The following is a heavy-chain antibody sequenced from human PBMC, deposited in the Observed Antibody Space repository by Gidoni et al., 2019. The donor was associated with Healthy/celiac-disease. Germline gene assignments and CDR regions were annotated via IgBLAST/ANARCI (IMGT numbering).Heavy chain of an antibody. CDR1: GGSFSGYY. D-gene: IGHD6-19*01. CDR3: ARGEQWLDY. Sequence: QVQLQQWGAGLQKPSDTLSLTCPVYGGSFSGYYWSWCRKPPGKGMGWIGEINHSGSTNYNPSIKRRVTISVDTSKNQFSLKLSSVTAADTAVYYCARGEQWLDYWGQGTLVTVSS. J-gene: IGHJ4*02. CDR2: INHSGST. V-gene: IGHV4-34*01.